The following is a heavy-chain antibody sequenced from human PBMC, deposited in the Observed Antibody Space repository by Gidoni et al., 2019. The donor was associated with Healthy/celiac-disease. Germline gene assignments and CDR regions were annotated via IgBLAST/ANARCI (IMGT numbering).Heavy chain of an antibody. V-gene: IGHV5-51*01. J-gene: IGHJ4*02. CDR1: GYSFTSYW. CDR3: ARLTYDFWSGYHYYFDY. Sequence: EVQLVQSGAEVKKPGESLKISCKGSGYSFTSYWIGWVRQMPGKGLEWMGIIYPGDSDTRYSPSFQGQVTISADKSISTAYLQWSSLKASDTAMYYCARLTYDFWSGYHYYFDYWGQGTLVTVSS. D-gene: IGHD3-3*01. CDR2: IYPGDSDT.